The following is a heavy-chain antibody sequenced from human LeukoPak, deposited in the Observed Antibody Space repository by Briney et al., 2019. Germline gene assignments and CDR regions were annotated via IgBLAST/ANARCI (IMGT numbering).Heavy chain of an antibody. J-gene: IGHJ4*02. Sequence: GGSLRLSCAASGFTFSDYNLTWIRQAPGKGLQWVSSISSSGRSMCYADSVKGRFTISRDNSKNSLYLQLNSLRAEDTAVYYCASEGSDLYWGQGTLVTVSS. V-gene: IGHV3-11*01. CDR3: ASEGSDLY. CDR2: ISSSGRSM. CDR1: GFTFSDYN.